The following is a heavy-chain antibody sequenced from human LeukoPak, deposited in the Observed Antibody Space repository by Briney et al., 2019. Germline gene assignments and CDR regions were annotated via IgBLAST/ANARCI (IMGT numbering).Heavy chain of an antibody. D-gene: IGHD3-22*01. CDR2: INSNSGGA. V-gene: IGHV1-2*02. J-gene: IGHJ5*02. CDR1: GCTFTGYY. CDR3: ARVPIRRHYESTGYYYEDP. Sequence: ASVKVSFKASGCTFTGYYMHWVRQAPGQGLEWMGWINSNSGGANYAQKFQGRVTMTRDTSISTAYMELNRLRSDDTAVYYCARVPIRRHYESTGYYYEDPWGQGTLVTVSS.